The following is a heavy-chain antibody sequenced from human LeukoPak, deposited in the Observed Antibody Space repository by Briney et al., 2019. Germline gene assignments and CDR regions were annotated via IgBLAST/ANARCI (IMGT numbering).Heavy chain of an antibody. CDR2: IKSKTDGGTI. CDR1: GFTFSNAW. J-gene: IGHJ4*02. V-gene: IGHV3-15*01. CDR3: TTWTDLYDY. D-gene: IGHD3/OR15-3a*01. Sequence: TGGSLRLSCAASGFTFSNAWMSWVRQAPGKGLEWVGRIKSKTDGGTIDYAAPVKGRFVISRDDSRDTLYLQMNSLRIEDTAMYYCTTWTDLYDYWGQGILVTVSP.